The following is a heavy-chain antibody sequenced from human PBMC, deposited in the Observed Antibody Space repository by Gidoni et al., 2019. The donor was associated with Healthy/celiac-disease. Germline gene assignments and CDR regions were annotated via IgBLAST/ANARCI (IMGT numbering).Heavy chain of an antibody. J-gene: IGHJ6*02. CDR1: GFTFDDYP. CDR3: AKSPGNYYGMDV. CDR2: ISWNSGTI. Sequence: EVQLVESGGGLVQPGTSLRLSCAASGFTFDDYPMHWVRQAPGKGLEWVSGISWNSGTIGYADSVKGRFTISRDNAKNSLYLQMNSLRAEDTALYYCAKSPGNYYGMDVWGQGTTVTVSS. V-gene: IGHV3-9*01.